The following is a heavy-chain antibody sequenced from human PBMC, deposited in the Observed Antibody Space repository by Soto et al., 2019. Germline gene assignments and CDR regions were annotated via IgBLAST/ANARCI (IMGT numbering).Heavy chain of an antibody. CDR1: GFTFSSYS. D-gene: IGHD2-2*01. J-gene: IGHJ4*02. CDR3: AKARCSTTNCYVPDY. CDR2: ISSSSSTI. Sequence: GGSLRLSCSASGFTFSSYSMNWVRQAPGKGLEWVSYISSSSSTIYYADSVKGRFTISRDNPKNTLYLQMNSLRAEDTAMYYCAKARCSTTNCYVPDYWGQGTLVTVS. V-gene: IGHV3-48*01.